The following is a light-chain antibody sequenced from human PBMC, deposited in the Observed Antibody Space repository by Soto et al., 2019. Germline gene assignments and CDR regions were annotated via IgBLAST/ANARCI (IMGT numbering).Light chain of an antibody. CDR3: QQRSNWPPGGT. J-gene: IGKJ4*01. CDR1: QSVSSSY. Sequence: TQSPATLSLSPGERATLSCRASQSVSSSYLAWYQQKPGQGPRLLIYDASTRATGIPARFSGGGSGTDFTLTISSLEPDDFAVYYCQQRSNWPPGGTFGGGTKVDIK. V-gene: IGKV3D-20*02. CDR2: DAS.